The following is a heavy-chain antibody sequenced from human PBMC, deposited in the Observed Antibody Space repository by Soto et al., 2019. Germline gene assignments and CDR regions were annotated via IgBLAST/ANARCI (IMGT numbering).Heavy chain of an antibody. J-gene: IGHJ1*01. Sequence: QVQLQQWGAGLLKPSETLSLTCAVYGGSFSGYYWSWIRQLPGKGLEWIGEINHSGSTNYNQSPKSRVTMSVDTSKNQFSRKLSSVTAADTAVYYCATDYGDFSEYFQHWGQGTLVTVSS. CDR1: GGSFSGYY. CDR2: INHSGST. V-gene: IGHV4-34*01. CDR3: ATDYGDFSEYFQH. D-gene: IGHD4-17*01.